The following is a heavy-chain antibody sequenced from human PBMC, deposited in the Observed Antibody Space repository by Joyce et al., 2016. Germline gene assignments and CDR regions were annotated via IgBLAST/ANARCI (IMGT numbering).Heavy chain of an antibody. D-gene: IGHD3-10*01. Sequence: QVQLVESGGGVVQPGRSLRLSCEGSGFNFSIYGMHWVRQPPGRGLEWVGVISYDGSNKYYGESVKGRFTISRDNSKNTMYLQVTRLRAEDTAIYYCAKDHYYYSGSFDYWGQGTPVTVSS. J-gene: IGHJ4*02. CDR2: ISYDGSNK. V-gene: IGHV3-30*18. CDR1: GFNFSIYG. CDR3: AKDHYYYSGSFDY.